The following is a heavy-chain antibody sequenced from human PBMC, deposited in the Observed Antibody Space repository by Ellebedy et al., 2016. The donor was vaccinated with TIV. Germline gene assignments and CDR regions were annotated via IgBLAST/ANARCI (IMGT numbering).Heavy chain of an antibody. CDR3: ARYPLGAGSGYEFFDY. V-gene: IGHV1-18*04. CDR1: GYTFINYG. CDR2: INTYNGNR. Sequence: AVSVKVSCKASGYTFINYGFIWVRQAPGQGLEWMGWINTYNGNRNYAQKLQGRLTMTTDTSTGTAYMELRSLRSDDTAVYYCARYPLGAGSGYEFFDYWGQGTLVTVSS. J-gene: IGHJ4*02. D-gene: IGHD5-12*01.